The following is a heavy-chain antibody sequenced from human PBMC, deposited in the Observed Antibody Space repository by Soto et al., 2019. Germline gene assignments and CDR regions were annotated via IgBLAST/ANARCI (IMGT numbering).Heavy chain of an antibody. CDR3: AGGDYYHSSGYYFYYYTMDV. Sequence: SETLSLTCAVSGGSISSSSSYWGWIRQPPGKGLEWIGNVYYGGSTYYNPSLKSRVTISVETSKSQFSLKLSSVTAADTAVYYCAGGDYYHSSGYYFYYYTMDVWGQGTTVT. CDR1: GGSISSSSSY. D-gene: IGHD3-22*01. V-gene: IGHV4-39*01. J-gene: IGHJ6*02. CDR2: VYYGGST.